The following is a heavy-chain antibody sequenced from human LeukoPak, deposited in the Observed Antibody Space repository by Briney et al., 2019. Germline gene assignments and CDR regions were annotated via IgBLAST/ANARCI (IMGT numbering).Heavy chain of an antibody. J-gene: IGHJ3*02. Sequence: GGSLRLSCAVSGFAFSSYWMSWVRQAPGKGLEWVANIKQDGSEKKYLDSVKGRFTISRDNAKNSLYLQMNSLRAEDTALYYCAREVFEGQAFDIWGQGTMVTVSS. CDR3: AREVFEGQAFDI. CDR2: IKQDGSEK. V-gene: IGHV3-7*03. CDR1: GFAFSSYW.